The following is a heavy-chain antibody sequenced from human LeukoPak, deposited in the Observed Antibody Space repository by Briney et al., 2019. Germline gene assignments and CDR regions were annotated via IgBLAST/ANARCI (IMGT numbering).Heavy chain of an antibody. Sequence: SGGSLRLSCAASGFTFSNYWLTWVRQAPGKGLEWVSSISGSGGSTYYADSVKGRFTISRDNPKNTLYLQITSLRAEDTAVYYCAKAPPQLGIYYYYYMDVWGKGTTVTVSS. D-gene: IGHD7-27*01. CDR2: ISGSGGST. V-gene: IGHV3-23*01. CDR1: GFTFSNYW. CDR3: AKAPPQLGIYYYYYMDV. J-gene: IGHJ6*03.